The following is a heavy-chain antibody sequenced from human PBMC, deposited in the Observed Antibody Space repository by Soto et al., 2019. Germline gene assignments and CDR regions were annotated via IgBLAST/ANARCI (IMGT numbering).Heavy chain of an antibody. D-gene: IGHD3-22*01. V-gene: IGHV1-69*13. Sequence: SVKVSCKASGGTFSSYAISWVRQAPGQGLEWMGGIIPIFGTANYAQKFQGRVTITADESTSTAYMELSSLRSEDTAVYYCAREQATMIRFDIWGQGTMVTVSS. CDR1: GGTFSSYA. J-gene: IGHJ3*02. CDR3: AREQATMIRFDI. CDR2: IIPIFGTA.